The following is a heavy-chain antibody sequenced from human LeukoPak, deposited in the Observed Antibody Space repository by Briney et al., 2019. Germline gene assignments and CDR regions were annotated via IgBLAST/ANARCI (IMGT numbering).Heavy chain of an antibody. CDR3: ARVGYYGSGSYYDY. CDR2: IYSGGRT. Sequence: PGGSLRLSCAASGFTVSRNYMSWVRQAPGKGLEWVSVIYSGGRTYYADSVKGRFTISRDNAKDSLYLQMNSLRAEDTAVYYCARVGYYGSGSYYDYWGQGTLVTVSS. CDR1: GFTVSRNY. J-gene: IGHJ4*02. V-gene: IGHV3-66*01. D-gene: IGHD3-10*01.